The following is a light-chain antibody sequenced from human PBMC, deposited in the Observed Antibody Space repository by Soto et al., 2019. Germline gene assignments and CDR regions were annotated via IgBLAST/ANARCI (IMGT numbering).Light chain of an antibody. CDR2: GAS. Sequence: EIVLTQSPGTLSLSPGGTATLSCRASETVSSGSLAWYQQKPGQAPRLVIYGASSRATGIPDRFSGSGSGTDFTLTISSLQSEDFAVYYCQQYNNWLPITFGQGTRLEIK. V-gene: IGKV3-20*01. CDR3: QQYNNWLPIT. J-gene: IGKJ5*01. CDR1: ETVSSGS.